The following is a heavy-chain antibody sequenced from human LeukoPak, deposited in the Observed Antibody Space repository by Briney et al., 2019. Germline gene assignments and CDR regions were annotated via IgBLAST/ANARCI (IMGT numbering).Heavy chain of an antibody. V-gene: IGHV3-30-3*01. D-gene: IGHD4-17*01. CDR1: GFFVSNNY. Sequence: PGGSLRLSCAASGFFVSNNYMSWVRQAPGKGLEWVAVISYDGSNKYYADSVKGRFTISRDNSKNTLYLQMNSLRAEDTAVYYCASLDYGDKRVDAFDIWGQGTMVTVSS. CDR3: ASLDYGDKRVDAFDI. CDR2: ISYDGSNK. J-gene: IGHJ3*02.